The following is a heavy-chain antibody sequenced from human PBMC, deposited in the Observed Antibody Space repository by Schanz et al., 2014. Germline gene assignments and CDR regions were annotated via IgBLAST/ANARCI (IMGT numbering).Heavy chain of an antibody. J-gene: IGHJ4*02. CDR3: ARDAVTSVLTPGFYY. CDR1: GFTFSNYA. V-gene: IGHV3-48*04. Sequence: VQLVESGGGVVQPGRSLRLSCAASGFTFSNYAMHWVRQAPGKGLEWVSYISGSSSTKYYADSVKGRFTISRDNAKNSLYLEMTSLRGEDTAVYYCARDAVTSVLTPGFYYWGQGSLVTVSS. D-gene: IGHD4-17*01. CDR2: ISGSSSTK.